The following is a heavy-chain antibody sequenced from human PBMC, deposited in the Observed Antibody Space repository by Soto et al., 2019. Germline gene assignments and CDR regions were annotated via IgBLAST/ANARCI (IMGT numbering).Heavy chain of an antibody. V-gene: IGHV4-4*07. CDR2: IYTSGST. J-gene: IGHJ5*02. D-gene: IGHD3-16*02. CDR3: ARGAYYDYVWGSYRSTLYNWFDP. Sequence: SETLSLTCTVSGGSISSYYWSWIRQPAGKGLEWIWRIYTSGSTNYNPSLKSRVTMSVDTSKNQFSLKLSSVTAADTAVYYCARGAYYDYVWGSYRSTLYNWFDPWGQGTLVTVSS. CDR1: GGSISSYY.